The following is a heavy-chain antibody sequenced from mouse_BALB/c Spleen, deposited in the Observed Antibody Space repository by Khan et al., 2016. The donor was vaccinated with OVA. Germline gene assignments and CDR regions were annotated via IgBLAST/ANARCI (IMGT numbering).Heavy chain of an antibody. CDR3: TRSNYYSNSLYAMDY. D-gene: IGHD1-1*01. J-gene: IGHJ4*01. CDR1: GYTFTSYW. V-gene: IGHV1S41*01. CDR2: VSPGSGSP. Sequence: DLVKPGASVKLSCKASGYTFTSYWINWIKQRPGQGLEWIGRVSPGSGSPYYNEIFKGKATVTVDKSSSTAYIQLNSLSSEDSAVYFCTRSNYYSNSLYAMDYWGHGTSVTVSS.